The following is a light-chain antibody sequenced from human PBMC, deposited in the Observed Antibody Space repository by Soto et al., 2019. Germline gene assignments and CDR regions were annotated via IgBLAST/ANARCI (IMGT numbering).Light chain of an antibody. Sequence: DIQLTQSPSFLSASVGDRVIITCRANQDIASYLAWYQQKPGKAPKLLIYDASTLQSGVPSRFSGSGSGTEFTLTICSLQPEDFATYYCQQLNYYPLTFGQGTKVEIK. V-gene: IGKV1-9*01. CDR1: QDIASY. CDR2: DAS. CDR3: QQLNYYPLT. J-gene: IGKJ1*01.